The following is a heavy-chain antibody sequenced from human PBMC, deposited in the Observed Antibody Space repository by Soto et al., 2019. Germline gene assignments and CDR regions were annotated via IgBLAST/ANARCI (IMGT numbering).Heavy chain of an antibody. V-gene: IGHV4-31*03. CDR1: GGSISSGGYY. Sequence: SETLSLTCTVSGGSISSGGYYWSWIRQHPGKGLEWIGYIYYSGSTYYNPSLKSRVTISVDTSKNQFSLKLSSVTAADMAVYYCARMRPAAIGNYFDYWGQGTLVTVSS. CDR3: ARMRPAAIGNYFDY. J-gene: IGHJ4*02. CDR2: IYYSGST. D-gene: IGHD2-2*01.